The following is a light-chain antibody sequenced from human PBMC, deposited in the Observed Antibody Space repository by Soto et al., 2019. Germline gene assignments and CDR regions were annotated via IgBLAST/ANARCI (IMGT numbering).Light chain of an antibody. CDR2: GAS. CDR3: QQYNDWPPWT. J-gene: IGKJ1*01. CDR1: QSVSSN. V-gene: IGKV3-15*01. Sequence: EIVMTQFPATLSVSPGERATLSCRASQSVSSNLAWYQQKHGQTPRLLIYGASTRATGIPARFSGSGSGTEFTLTISSLQSEDFAVYYCQQYNDWPPWTFGQGTKVEIK.